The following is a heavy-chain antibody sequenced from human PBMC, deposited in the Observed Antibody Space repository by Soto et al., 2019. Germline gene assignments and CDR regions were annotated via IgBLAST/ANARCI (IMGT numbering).Heavy chain of an antibody. D-gene: IGHD3-10*01. J-gene: IGHJ4*02. Sequence: GGSLRLSCAASGFTFSSYAMSWVRQAPGKGLEWVSAISGSGGSTYYADSVKGRFTISRDNSKNTLYLQMNSLRAEDTAVYYCAKDGYGSGSYYSPYYFDYWGQGTLVTVSS. V-gene: IGHV3-23*01. CDR1: GFTFSSYA. CDR3: AKDGYGSGSYYSPYYFDY. CDR2: ISGSGGST.